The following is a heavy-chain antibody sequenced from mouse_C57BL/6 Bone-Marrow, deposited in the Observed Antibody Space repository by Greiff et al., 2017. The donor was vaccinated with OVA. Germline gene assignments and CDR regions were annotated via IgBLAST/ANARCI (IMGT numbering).Heavy chain of an antibody. V-gene: IGHV2-2*01. J-gene: IGHJ1*03. CDR2: IWSGGST. Sequence: QVQLQQSGPGLVQPSQSLSITCTVSGFSLTSYGVHWVRQSPGKGLEWLGVIWSGGSTDYNAAFISRLSISKDNSKSQVFFKMNSLQADDTAIYYCATRGTTAWYFDVWGTGTTVTVSS. CDR1: GFSLTSYG. D-gene: IGHD1-2*01. CDR3: ATRGTTAWYFDV.